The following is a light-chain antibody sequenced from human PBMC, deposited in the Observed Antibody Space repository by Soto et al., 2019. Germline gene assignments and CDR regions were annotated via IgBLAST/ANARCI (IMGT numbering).Light chain of an antibody. CDR2: DAS. J-gene: IGKJ1*01. CDR1: QDISNY. V-gene: IGKV1-33*01. CDR3: QQYDNLPPSWT. Sequence: DIQMTQSPSSLSASVGDRVTITCQASQDISNYLNWYQQKPGKAPKLLIYDASNLETGVPSRFSGSGSGTDLTFTISSLQPEDIATYYCQQYDNLPPSWTFAQGTKVEIK.